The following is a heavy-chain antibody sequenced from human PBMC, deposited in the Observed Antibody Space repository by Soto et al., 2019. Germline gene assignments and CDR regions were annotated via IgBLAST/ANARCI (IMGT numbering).Heavy chain of an antibody. V-gene: IGHV4-39*01. CDR1: GGSISSSSYY. Sequence: QLQLQESGPGLVKPSETLSLTCTVSGGSISSSSYYWGWIRQPPGKGLEWIGSIYYSGSTYYNPSLKSRVTISVDTSKNQFSLKLSSVTAADTAVYYCARHGAGQWLEYYFDYWGQGTLVTVSS. CDR2: IYYSGST. J-gene: IGHJ4*02. CDR3: ARHGAGQWLEYYFDY. D-gene: IGHD6-19*01.